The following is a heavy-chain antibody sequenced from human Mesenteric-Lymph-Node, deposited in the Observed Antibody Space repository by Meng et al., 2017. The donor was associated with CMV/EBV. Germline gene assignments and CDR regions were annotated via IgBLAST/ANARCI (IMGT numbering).Heavy chain of an antibody. CDR3: VKRVFCGGDCYYFGS. V-gene: IGHV3-21*01. J-gene: IGHJ4*02. CDR1: GFTFSSYS. Sequence: GESLKISCAASGFTFSSYSMNWVRQAPGKGLEWVSSISSSSSYIYYADSVKGRFTISRDNAKNSLYLQMNSLRPEDTAVYYCVKRVFCGGDCYYFGSWGQGTLVTVSS. CDR2: ISSSSSYI. D-gene: IGHD2-21*01.